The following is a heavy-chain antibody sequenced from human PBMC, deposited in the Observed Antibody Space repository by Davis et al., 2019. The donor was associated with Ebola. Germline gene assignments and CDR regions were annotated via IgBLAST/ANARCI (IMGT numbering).Heavy chain of an antibody. CDR2: INHSGST. CDR3: ARGGVVYYGSGSYFRHYYYYGMDV. D-gene: IGHD3-10*01. V-gene: IGHV4-34*01. Sequence: PGGSLRLSCAVYGGSFSGYYWSWIRQPPGKGLEWIGEINHSGSTNYNPSLKSRVTISVDTSKNQFSLKLSSVTAADTAVYYCARGGVVYYGSGSYFRHYYYYGMDVWGQGTTVTVSS. J-gene: IGHJ6*02. CDR1: GGSFSGYY.